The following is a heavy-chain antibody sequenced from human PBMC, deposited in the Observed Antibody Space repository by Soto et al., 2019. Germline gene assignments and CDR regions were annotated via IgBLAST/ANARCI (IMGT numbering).Heavy chain of an antibody. CDR1: GFTFSNYA. CDR3: AKDIRFPGFGVY. D-gene: IGHD2-2*02. Sequence: PGGSLRLSCAASGFTFSNYAMSWVRQAPGKGLEWVSSISGGGSSTYYADSVKGRFTISRDNSKNTIYLQMNSLRAEDTAVYYCAKDIRFPGFGVYWGQGTLVTVSS. CDR2: ISGGGSST. J-gene: IGHJ4*02. V-gene: IGHV3-23*01.